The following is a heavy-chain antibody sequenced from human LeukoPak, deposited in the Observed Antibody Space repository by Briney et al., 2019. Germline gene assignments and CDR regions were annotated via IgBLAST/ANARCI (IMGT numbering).Heavy chain of an antibody. Sequence: SETLSLTCTVSGGSISSVDHSWSWIRQHPGKGLEWIGYIYYSGRTNYNPSLKSRVTISVDTSKNQFSLRLSSVTAADTAVYYCARARSGYYDNWFDPWGQGTLVTVSS. D-gene: IGHD3-3*01. CDR3: ARARSGYYDNWFDP. CDR1: GGSISSVDHS. V-gene: IGHV4-31*03. J-gene: IGHJ5*02. CDR2: IYYSGRT.